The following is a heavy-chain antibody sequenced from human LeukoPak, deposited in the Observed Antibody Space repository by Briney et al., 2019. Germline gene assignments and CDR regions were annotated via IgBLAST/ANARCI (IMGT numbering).Heavy chain of an antibody. V-gene: IGHV3-7*01. D-gene: IGHD6-19*01. CDR2: IKNDGSEK. CDR1: GFTFSSFW. CDR3: ARELGWDSSEGRDY. J-gene: IGHJ4*02. Sequence: GGSLRLSCTASGFTFSSFWMSWVRQAPGKGLEWVANIKNDGSEKYYVDSVRGRFNISRDNAKNSLFLQMNSLRADDTAVYYCARELGWDSSEGRDYWGQGSLVTVSS.